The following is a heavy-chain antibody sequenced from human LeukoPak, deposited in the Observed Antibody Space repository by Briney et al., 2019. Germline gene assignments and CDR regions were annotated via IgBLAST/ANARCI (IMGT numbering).Heavy chain of an antibody. D-gene: IGHD1-1*01. CDR2: INSGSTYT. Sequence: GGSLRLSCAASGFPFSNYPMYWVRQAPGKGLEWVSSINSGSTYTYYTESVKGRFTVSRDNAKNSLFLQMNSLRAEDTAIYYCARSLTTLTYEGYWGQGTLVTVSS. J-gene: IGHJ4*02. CDR3: ARSLTTLTYEGY. CDR1: GFPFSNYP. V-gene: IGHV3-21*01.